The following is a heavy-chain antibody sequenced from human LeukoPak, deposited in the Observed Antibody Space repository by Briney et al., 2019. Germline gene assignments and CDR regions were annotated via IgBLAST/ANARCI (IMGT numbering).Heavy chain of an antibody. D-gene: IGHD6-13*01. CDR2: IVYDGSTE. J-gene: IGHJ4*02. CDR3: AKDKSSSWSFDY. CDR1: GFTFSNYG. V-gene: IGHV3-30*02. Sequence: QTGGSLRLSCAASGFTFSNYGMHWVRQAPGKGLEWVAVIVYDGSTEYYADSVKGRFTISRDNSKNTLYLQMNSLRAEDTALYYCAKDKSSSWSFDYWGQGTLVTVSS.